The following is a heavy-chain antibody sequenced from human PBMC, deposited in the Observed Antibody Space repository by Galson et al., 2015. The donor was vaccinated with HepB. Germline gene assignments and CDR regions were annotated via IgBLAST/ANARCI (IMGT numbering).Heavy chain of an antibody. D-gene: IGHD3/OR15-3a*01. CDR3: AGGLDYSDY. Sequence: SLRLSCAASGFTFSSYAMTWVRQAPGKGLKWVAVVWFDGTKTYYEDSVRGRFVISRDNSRNMVYLQMNSLRAADTAVYYCAGGLDYSDYWGQGARVTVSS. CDR2: VWFDGTKT. J-gene: IGHJ4*02. CDR1: GFTFSSYA. V-gene: IGHV3-33*08.